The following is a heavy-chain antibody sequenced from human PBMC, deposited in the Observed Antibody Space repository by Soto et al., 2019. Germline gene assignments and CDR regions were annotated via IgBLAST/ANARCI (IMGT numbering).Heavy chain of an antibody. J-gene: IGHJ3*02. Sequence: QLHLVQSGAVVKKPGASVTVSCSASGYPVTAYYMHWVRQAPGRGLEWMGGINPATGAAKYTQTFQGRVTMTRDTSTSTVFTELSGLTSEDTAAFYWARGGGVGVAGSAAFDMWGQGTLVTVSS. D-gene: IGHD3-3*01. CDR1: GYPVTAYY. CDR3: ARGGGVGVAGSAAFDM. V-gene: IGHV1-2*02. CDR2: INPATGAA.